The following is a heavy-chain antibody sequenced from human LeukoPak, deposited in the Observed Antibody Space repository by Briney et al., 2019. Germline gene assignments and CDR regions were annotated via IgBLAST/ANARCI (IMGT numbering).Heavy chain of an antibody. CDR2: ISGYNGNT. J-gene: IGHJ4*02. CDR3: ARDLGGGSHYFDY. CDR1: GYTFTTYG. Sequence: ASVKVSCKASGYTFTTYGISWVRQAPGQGLEWMGWISGYNGNTNYAQKLQGRVTMTTNTSTSTAYMELRSLRSEDTAVYYCARDLGGGSHYFDYWGQGTLVTVSS. V-gene: IGHV1-18*01. D-gene: IGHD1-26*01.